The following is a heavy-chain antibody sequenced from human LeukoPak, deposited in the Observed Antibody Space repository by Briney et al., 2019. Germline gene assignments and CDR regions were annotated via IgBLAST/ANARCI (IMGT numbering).Heavy chain of an antibody. Sequence: PGGSLRLSCAASGFSFADYTMHWVRQAPGKGLEWVFLITRDGGDGGSRFYADAVKGRFTIFRDDSKDSLYVQMNSLSTEDTALYYCAIERHQYFEWWGQGTLVTVSS. V-gene: IGHV3-43*01. CDR1: GFSFADYT. CDR3: AIERHQYFEW. D-gene: IGHD3-9*01. J-gene: IGHJ4*02. CDR2: ITRDGGDGGSR.